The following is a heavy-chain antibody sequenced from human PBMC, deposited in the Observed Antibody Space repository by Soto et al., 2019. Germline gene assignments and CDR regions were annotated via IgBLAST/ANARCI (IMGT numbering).Heavy chain of an antibody. J-gene: IGHJ4*02. Sequence: PGGSLRLACTASGFTCGDYAMSWFRQAPVKGLEWVGFIRSKAYGGTTEYAASVKGRFTISRDDSKSIAYLQMNSLKTEDTAVYYCTRGIRDFSPKARYYFAYWGQGTLVTVSS. CDR2: IRSKAYGGTT. CDR3: TRGIRDFSPKARYYFAY. V-gene: IGHV3-49*03. D-gene: IGHD3-3*01. CDR1: GFTCGDYA.